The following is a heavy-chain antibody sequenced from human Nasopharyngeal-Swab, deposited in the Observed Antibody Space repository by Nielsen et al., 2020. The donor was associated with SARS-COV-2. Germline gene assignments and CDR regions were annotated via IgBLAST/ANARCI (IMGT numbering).Heavy chain of an antibody. D-gene: IGHD6-13*01. J-gene: IGHJ6*02. CDR2: IYYSGST. CDR3: VGSSWYGDYYYYYGMDV. V-gene: IGHV4-39*07. CDR1: AGSISSSSYY. Sequence: SQTLSLTCTVSAGSISSSSYYWGWIRQPPGKGLEWIGSIYYSGSTYYNPSLKSRVPISVDTSKNQFSLKLSSVTAADTAVYYCVGSSWYGDYYYYYGMDVWGQGTTVTVSS.